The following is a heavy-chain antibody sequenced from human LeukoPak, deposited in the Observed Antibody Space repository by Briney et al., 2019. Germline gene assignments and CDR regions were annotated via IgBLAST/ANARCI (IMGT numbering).Heavy chain of an antibody. Sequence: PSETLSLTCLVSGGSLSSYYGSWIRQPPGRGREWIGSIYYSGSTNYNPSLKSRVTISVDTSKNQFSLKVSSVTSAATAVYYCAREGRLYYGMDVWRQGTTVTVSS. V-gene: IGHV4-59*01. J-gene: IGHJ6*02. CDR1: GGSLSSYY. D-gene: IGHD1-1*01. CDR2: IYYSGST. CDR3: AREGRLYYGMDV.